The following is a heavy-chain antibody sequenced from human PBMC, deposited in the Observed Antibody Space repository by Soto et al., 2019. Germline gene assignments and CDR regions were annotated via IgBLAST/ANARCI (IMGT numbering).Heavy chain of an antibody. V-gene: IGHV3-30*18. J-gene: IGHJ4*02. CDR3: AKTEGFEMAPGY. Sequence: QVQLVESGGGVVQPGRSLRLSCAASGFTFSSYGMHWVRQAPGKGLEWVAVISYDGSNKYYADSVKGRFTISRDNSKNTLYLQMNILRAEDTAVYYCAKTEGFEMAPGYWGQGTLVTVSS. CDR2: ISYDGSNK. CDR1: GFTFSSYG.